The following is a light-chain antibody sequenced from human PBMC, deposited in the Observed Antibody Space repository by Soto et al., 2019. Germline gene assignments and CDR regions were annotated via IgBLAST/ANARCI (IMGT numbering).Light chain of an antibody. CDR1: KLGDKY. V-gene: IGLV3-1*01. J-gene: IGLJ1*01. Sequence: SYELTQPPSVSVSPGQTASITCSGDKLGDKYARWYQQKPGQSPVLVIYQDSKRPSGIPERFSGSNSGNTATLTISGTQAMDEADYYCQAWDSSTGVFGTGTKLTVL. CDR3: QAWDSSTGV. CDR2: QDS.